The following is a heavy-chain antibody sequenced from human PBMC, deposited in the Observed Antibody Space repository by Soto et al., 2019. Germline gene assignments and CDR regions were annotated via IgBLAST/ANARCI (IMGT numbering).Heavy chain of an antibody. Sequence: PGGSLRLSCAASGFTFSDYYMSWIRQAPGKGLEWVSYISSSGSTIYYADSVKGRFTISRDNAKNSLYLQMNSLRAEDTAVYYCARDRLGYCSSTSCYSDAFDIWGQGTMVTVSS. V-gene: IGHV3-11*01. D-gene: IGHD2-2*01. CDR3: ARDRLGYCSSTSCYSDAFDI. J-gene: IGHJ3*02. CDR2: ISSSGSTI. CDR1: GFTFSDYY.